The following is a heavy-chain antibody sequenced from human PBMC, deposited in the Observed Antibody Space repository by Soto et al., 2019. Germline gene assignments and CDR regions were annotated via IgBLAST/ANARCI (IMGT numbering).Heavy chain of an antibody. J-gene: IGHJ4*02. D-gene: IGHD3-10*01. CDR1: GYTFTSYD. CDR3: ARGPAAIDYYGSGTITF. CDR2: MNPNSGNT. V-gene: IGHV1-8*01. Sequence: ASVKVSCKASGYTFTSYDINWVRQATGQGLEWMGWMNPNSGNTGYAQKFQGRVTMTRNTSISTAYMELSSLRSEDTAVYYCARGPAAIDYYGSGTITFWGQGTLVTVSS.